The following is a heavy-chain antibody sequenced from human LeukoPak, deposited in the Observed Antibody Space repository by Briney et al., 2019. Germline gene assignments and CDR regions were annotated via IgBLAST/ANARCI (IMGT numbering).Heavy chain of an antibody. V-gene: IGHV3-30-3*01. J-gene: IGHJ5*02. CDR1: GFTFSSYA. D-gene: IGHD2-15*01. CDR2: ISYDGSNK. CDR3: AREGVVAAQFDP. Sequence: GGSLRLSCAASGFTFSSYAMHWVRQAPGRGLEWVAVISYDGSNKYYADSVKGRFTISRDNSKNTLYLQMNSLRAEDTAVYYCAREGVVAAQFDPWGQGTLVTVSS.